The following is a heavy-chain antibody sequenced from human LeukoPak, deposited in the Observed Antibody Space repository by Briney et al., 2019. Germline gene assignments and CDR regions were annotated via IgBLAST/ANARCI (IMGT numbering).Heavy chain of an antibody. CDR2: ISGSGGST. CDR1: GFTFSSCA. Sequence: PGGSLRLSCAASGFTFSSCAMSWVRQAPGKGLEWVSAISGSGGSTYYADSVKGRFTISRDNSKNTLYLQMNSLRAEDTAVYYCAKDALRYFDWAADYWGQGTLVTVSS. J-gene: IGHJ4*02. D-gene: IGHD3-9*01. CDR3: AKDALRYFDWAADY. V-gene: IGHV3-23*01.